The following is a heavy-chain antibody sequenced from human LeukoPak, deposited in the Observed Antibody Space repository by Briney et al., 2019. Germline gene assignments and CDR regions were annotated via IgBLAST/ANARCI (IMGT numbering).Heavy chain of an antibody. D-gene: IGHD7-27*01. CDR1: GFTVSSNY. Sequence: PGGSLRLSCAASGFTVSSNYMSWVRQAPGKGLEWVSVIYSGGSTYYADSVKGRFTISRDNSKNTLYLQMNSLRAEDTAVYYCAKDLTEYYMDVWGKGTTVTVSS. CDR3: AKDLTEYYMDV. V-gene: IGHV3-66*02. CDR2: IYSGGST. J-gene: IGHJ6*03.